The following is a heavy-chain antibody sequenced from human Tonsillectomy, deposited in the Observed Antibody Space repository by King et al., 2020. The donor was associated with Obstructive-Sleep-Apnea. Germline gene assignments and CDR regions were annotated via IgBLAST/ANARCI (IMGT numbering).Heavy chain of an antibody. Sequence: VQLVQSGGGLVKPGGSLRLSCAVSGFNHSDYYMSWIRQAPGKGLEWLSYVSSSGSYTNYADSVKGRFTISRDNAWNSLYLQMNSLRAADTAVYYCARHHYDTHGYWDYWGQGTLVTVSS. CDR1: GFNHSDYY. V-gene: IGHV3-11*06. D-gene: IGHD3-22*01. CDR3: ARHHYDTHGYWDY. J-gene: IGHJ4*02. CDR2: VSSSGSYT.